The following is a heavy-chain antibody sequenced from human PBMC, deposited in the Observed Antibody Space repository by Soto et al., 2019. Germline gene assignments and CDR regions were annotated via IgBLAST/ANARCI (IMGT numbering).Heavy chain of an antibody. Sequence: EVQLVESGGGLVQPGKSLRLSCAASGFTFDDYAMHWVRQAPGKGLEWVSGITWNSGDKTYTGSVKGRFSISRDNAENSLYLHMNSLRAEDTAFYYCVRSRGLAGRPLDLWGQGTLVTVSS. D-gene: IGHD6-6*01. V-gene: IGHV3-9*01. CDR3: VRSRGLAGRPLDL. CDR2: ITWNSGDK. J-gene: IGHJ5*02. CDR1: GFTFDDYA.